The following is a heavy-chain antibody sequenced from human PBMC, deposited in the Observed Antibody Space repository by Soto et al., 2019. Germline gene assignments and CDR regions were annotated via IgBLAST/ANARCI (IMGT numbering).Heavy chain of an antibody. CDR2: ISGSGGST. J-gene: IGHJ5*02. CDR3: AKVFLRHFDWLLGDIWFDP. Sequence: GGSLRLSCAASGFTFSGYDMSWVRQAPGKGLEWVSGISGSGGSTYYADSVKGRFIISRDNSKDTLYLQMNSLRAEDTAVYYCAKVFLRHFDWLLGDIWFDPWGQGTLVTVSS. CDR1: GFTFSGYD. D-gene: IGHD3-9*01. V-gene: IGHV3-23*01.